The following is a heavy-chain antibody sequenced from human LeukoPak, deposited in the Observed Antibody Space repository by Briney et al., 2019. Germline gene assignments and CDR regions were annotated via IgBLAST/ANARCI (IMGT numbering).Heavy chain of an antibody. CDR2: IYHSGTT. V-gene: IGHV4-38-2*01. D-gene: IGHD1-26*01. J-gene: IGHJ3*02. CDR3: ARARGSYRDDAFDI. Sequence: PSETLALTCAVSGYSISRGYYWGGIRPPPGKGLEGIGIIYHSGTTYYNPSLKSRVTISVDTSKNQFSLKLSSLTAADTAVYYCARARGSYRDDAFDIWGQGTMVTVSS. CDR1: GYSISRGYY.